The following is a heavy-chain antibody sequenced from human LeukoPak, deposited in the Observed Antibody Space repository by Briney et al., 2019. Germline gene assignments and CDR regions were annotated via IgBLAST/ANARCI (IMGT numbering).Heavy chain of an antibody. CDR1: GGTFSSYA. J-gene: IGHJ6*03. D-gene: IGHD4-11*01. Sequence: ASVKGSCKASGGTFSSYAISWVRQAPGQGLDWMGGIIPIFGTANYAQKFQGRVTITADESTSTAYMELSSLRSEDTAVYYCARGPMTTVPDYYYYYYMDVWGKGTTVTVSS. V-gene: IGHV1-69*13. CDR2: IIPIFGTA. CDR3: ARGPMTTVPDYYYYYYMDV.